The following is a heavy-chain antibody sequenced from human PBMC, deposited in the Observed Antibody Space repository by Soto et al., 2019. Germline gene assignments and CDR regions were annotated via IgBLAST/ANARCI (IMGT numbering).Heavy chain of an antibody. Sequence: SGTLPLTCPVSCGSFSPSYWSLIRQSPGKGLEWVGYIYYGGTTSHNPSLKSRVTISLETSKSQFSLRLTSVTAADTAVYYCARLGRYYQSLDSWGPGTLVTVSS. D-gene: IGHD3-10*01. CDR1: CGSFSPSY. J-gene: IGHJ5*01. CDR3: ARLGRYYQSLDS. V-gene: IGHV4-59*08. CDR2: IYYGGTT.